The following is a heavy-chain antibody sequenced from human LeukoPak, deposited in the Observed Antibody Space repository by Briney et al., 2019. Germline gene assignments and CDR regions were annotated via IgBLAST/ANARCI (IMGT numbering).Heavy chain of an antibody. J-gene: IGHJ4*02. CDR1: GGSMSTYY. CDR2: IYYTGST. CDR3: ARGRYSSGWYPDY. Sequence: PSETLSLTCTVSGGSMSTYYWTWIRQPPGKGLEWIGFIYYTGSTNYNPSLKSRVTISVDTSKNQFSLKLSSVTAADTAVYYCARGRYSSGWYPDYWGQGTLVTVSS. D-gene: IGHD6-19*01. V-gene: IGHV4-59*12.